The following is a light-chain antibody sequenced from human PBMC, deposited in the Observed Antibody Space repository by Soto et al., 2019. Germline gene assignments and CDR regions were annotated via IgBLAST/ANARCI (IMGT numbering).Light chain of an antibody. CDR3: QQYNSWPPLYT. CDR2: DAS. J-gene: IGKJ2*01. V-gene: IGKV3-15*01. CDR1: QSVSVN. Sequence: EKVMTQSPATLSVSPGETATLSCRASQSVSVNLAWYQQKRGQAPRLLIYDASTRATGIPARFSGSGSGTEFTLTISSLQSEDFAVYYCQQYNSWPPLYTFGQGTKLEIK.